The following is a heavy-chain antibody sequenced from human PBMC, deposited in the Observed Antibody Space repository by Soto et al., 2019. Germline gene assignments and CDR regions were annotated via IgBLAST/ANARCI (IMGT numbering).Heavy chain of an antibody. J-gene: IGHJ4*02. V-gene: IGHV3-11*01. Sequence: PGGSLRLSCAASGFNFSDFYISWIRQAPGKGLEWVSFISGTGETIYYAESVKGRFTISRDNAQNSLDLQMNSLRDEDTAIYYCARQLQGSSRKYYFHFWGQGTLVTVSS. CDR3: ARQLQGSSRKYYFHF. CDR1: GFNFSDFY. D-gene: IGHD1-26*01. CDR2: ISGTGETI.